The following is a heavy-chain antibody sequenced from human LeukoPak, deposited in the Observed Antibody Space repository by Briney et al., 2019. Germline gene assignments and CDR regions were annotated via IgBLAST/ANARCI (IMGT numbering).Heavy chain of an antibody. CDR1: GIIFSTYA. Sequence: GGSLRLSCEFSGIIFSTYAKNWVRQSPGRGLEWISYISGSSSGSTSITQYADSVKGRFTISRDNAKNSLHLQMDSLSAEDTAVYYCARDFWSGYYPEDWGQGGLVIVSS. CDR3: ARDFWSGYYPED. J-gene: IGHJ4*02. CDR2: ISGSSSGSTSIT. V-gene: IGHV3-48*04. D-gene: IGHD3-3*01.